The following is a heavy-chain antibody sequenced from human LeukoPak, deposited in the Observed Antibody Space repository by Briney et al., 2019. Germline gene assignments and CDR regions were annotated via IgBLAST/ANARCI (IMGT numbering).Heavy chain of an antibody. V-gene: IGHV3-33*01. D-gene: IGHD3-22*01. J-gene: IGHJ4*02. CDR2: IWYDGSNK. Sequence: GSLRLSCAASGFTFSSYGMHWVRQAPGKGLEWVAVIWYDGSNKYYADSVKGRFTISRDNSKNTLYLQMNSLRAEDTAVYYCARGWYYYDSSGYYYLDYWGQGTLVTVSP. CDR1: GFTFSSYG. CDR3: ARGWYYYDSSGYYYLDY.